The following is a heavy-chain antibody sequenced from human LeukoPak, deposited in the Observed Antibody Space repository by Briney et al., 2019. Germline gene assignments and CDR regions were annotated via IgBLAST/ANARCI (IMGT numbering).Heavy chain of an antibody. Sequence: GGSLRLSCAASGFNFSSSEMHWVRQAPGKGLEWLSYISHTGSTKYYADSVQGRFTVTRDNGKSLLFLQMSSLRAGDTAIYYCVRTFVSGYDVLTGYFRAFDYWGQGALVTVSS. J-gene: IGHJ4*02. CDR3: VRTFVSGYDVLTGYFRAFDY. V-gene: IGHV3-48*03. CDR2: ISHTGSTK. CDR1: GFNFSSSE. D-gene: IGHD3-9*01.